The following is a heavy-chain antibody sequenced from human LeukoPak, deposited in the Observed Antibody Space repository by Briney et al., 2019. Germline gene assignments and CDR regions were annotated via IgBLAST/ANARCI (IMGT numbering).Heavy chain of an antibody. CDR2: IYTSGST. CDR3: ARAKNDKYYFYGMDV. J-gene: IGHJ6*02. CDR1: GGSISTYY. Sequence: PSETLSLTCTVSGGSISTYYYNWIRQPAGKGLEWIGRIYTSGSTSYNPSLKSRVTMSVDTSKNQFSLKLSSVTAADTAVYYCARAKNDKYYFYGMDVWGQGTTVTVSS. V-gene: IGHV4-4*07. D-gene: IGHD2/OR15-2a*01.